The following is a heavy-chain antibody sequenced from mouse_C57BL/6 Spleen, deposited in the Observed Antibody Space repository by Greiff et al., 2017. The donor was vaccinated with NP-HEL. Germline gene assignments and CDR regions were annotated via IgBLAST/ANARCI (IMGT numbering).Heavy chain of an antibody. CDR3: ARGYYGSSWFAY. Sequence: DVKLQESGPGLVKPSQSLSLTCSVTGYSITSSYYWNWIRQFPGNKLEWMGYISYDGSNNYNPSLKNRISITRDTSKNKFFLKLNSVTTEDTATYYCARGYYGSSWFAYWGQGTLVTVSA. D-gene: IGHD1-1*01. CDR2: ISYDGSN. V-gene: IGHV3-6*01. J-gene: IGHJ3*01. CDR1: GYSITSSYY.